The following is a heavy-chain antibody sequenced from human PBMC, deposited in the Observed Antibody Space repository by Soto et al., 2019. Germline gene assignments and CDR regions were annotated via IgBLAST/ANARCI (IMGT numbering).Heavy chain of an antibody. J-gene: IGHJ4*02. D-gene: IGHD6-13*01. CDR1: GFTFSSYA. CDR3: AIGERIGTAAAGYYFDY. V-gene: IGHV3-23*01. Sequence: GGSLRLSCAASGFTFSSYAMSWVRQAPGKGLEWVSAISGSGGSTYYCYSEKGRFTITRDNSKNTLYLQMNSLRAEDTAVYYCAIGERIGTAAAGYYFDYWGQGTLVTVSS. CDR2: ISGSGGST.